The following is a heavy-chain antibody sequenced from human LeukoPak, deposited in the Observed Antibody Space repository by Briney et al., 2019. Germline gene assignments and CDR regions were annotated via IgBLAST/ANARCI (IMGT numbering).Heavy chain of an antibody. J-gene: IGHJ4*02. D-gene: IGHD6-13*01. Sequence: TGXXLRLSCAASGFTFSSYGMHWVRQAPGKGLEWVAFIRDDGSKKYYADSVKGRFTMWRDNSKNTLYMQMNRQRAEDTAVYYVAKDKIAAPASYYFDYWGQGTLVTVSS. V-gene: IGHV3-30*02. CDR1: GFTFSSYG. CDR2: IRDDGSKK. CDR3: AKDKIAAPASYYFDY.